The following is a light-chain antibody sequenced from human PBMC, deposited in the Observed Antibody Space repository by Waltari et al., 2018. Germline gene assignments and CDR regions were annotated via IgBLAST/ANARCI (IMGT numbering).Light chain of an antibody. J-gene: IGLJ2*01. Sequence: QAVVTQEPSLTVSPGGTVTLTCGSSTGAVTSGHYPYWFQQKPGQAPRTLIYDTHKRHSWTPARFSGSLLGGKPALNLTGALPDDEADYYCLISYSGVRVFGGGTKLTVL. CDR3: LISYSGVRV. CDR1: TGAVTSGHY. CDR2: DTH. V-gene: IGLV7-46*01.